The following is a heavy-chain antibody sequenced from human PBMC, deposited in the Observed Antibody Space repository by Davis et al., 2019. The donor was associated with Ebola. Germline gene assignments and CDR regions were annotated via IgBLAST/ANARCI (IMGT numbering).Heavy chain of an antibody. CDR1: GFSFSTYN. CDR3: ARGRVIFDY. D-gene: IGHD2/OR15-2a*01. V-gene: IGHV3-23*01. CDR2: ISVSGGST. J-gene: IGHJ4*02. Sequence: GESLKISCAASGFSFSTYNMNWVRQAPGKGLEWVSAISVSGGSTYYADSVKGRFTSSRDNSKKTMYLQMNSLRAEDTAVYYCARGRVIFDYWGQGTLVTVSS.